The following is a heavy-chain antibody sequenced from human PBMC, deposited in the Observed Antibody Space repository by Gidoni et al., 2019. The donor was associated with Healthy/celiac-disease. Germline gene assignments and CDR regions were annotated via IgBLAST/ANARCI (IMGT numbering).Heavy chain of an antibody. D-gene: IGHD6-13*01. V-gene: IGHV4-34*01. Sequence: QVQLQQGGAGLLTPSETLSLPCALYGGSFSGYYWSWIRQPPGKGLEWIGEINHSGSTNYNPSLKSRVTISVDTSKNQFSLKLSSVTAADTAVYYCARAGSVSIAAAAPWAYWGQGTLVTVSS. J-gene: IGHJ4*02. CDR2: INHSGST. CDR3: ARAGSVSIAAAAPWAY. CDR1: GGSFSGYY.